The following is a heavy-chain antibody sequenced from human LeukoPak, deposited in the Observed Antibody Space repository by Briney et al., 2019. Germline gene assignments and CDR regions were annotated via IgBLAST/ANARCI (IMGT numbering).Heavy chain of an antibody. D-gene: IGHD2-15*01. V-gene: IGHV3-23*01. CDR3: ARVKRDCSGGTCYSYDY. Sequence: GGSLRLSCAASRFTFNTYAVTWVRQAPGKGLEWVSAISGNGDITYYADSVRGRFTISRDNSKNTLYLQMNSLRAEDTAVYYCARVKRDCSGGTCYSYDYWGQGTLVTVSS. CDR1: RFTFNTYA. J-gene: IGHJ4*02. CDR2: ISGNGDIT.